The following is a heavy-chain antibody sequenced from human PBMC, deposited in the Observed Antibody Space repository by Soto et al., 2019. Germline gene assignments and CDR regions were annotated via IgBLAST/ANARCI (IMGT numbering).Heavy chain of an antibody. D-gene: IGHD1-1*01. J-gene: IGHJ6*02. CDR3: ARGKGMEENYYYYGMDV. CDR2: INGGNGNT. CDR1: GYSFSTHS. V-gene: IGHV1-3*01. Sequence: ASVKVSCKASGYSFSTHSIHWVRQAPGQGLEWMGWINGGNGNTKYSQKFRDRVTITRDASASTGYMGLSSLRSEDTAVYYCARGKGMEENYYYYGMDVWVQGTTVTVSS.